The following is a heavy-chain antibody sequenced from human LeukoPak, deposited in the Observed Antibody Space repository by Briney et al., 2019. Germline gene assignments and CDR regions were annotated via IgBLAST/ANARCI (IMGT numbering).Heavy chain of an antibody. CDR1: YA. J-gene: IGHJ4*02. CDR2: ISGSGGST. V-gene: IGHV3-23*01. Sequence: YAXXWVRQAPXKGLEWVSAISGSGGSTYYADSVKGRFTISRDNSKNTLYLQMNSLRAEDTAVYYCAKPTIGDYGDYPGWGQGTLVTVSS. D-gene: IGHD4-17*01. CDR3: AKPTIGDYGDYPG.